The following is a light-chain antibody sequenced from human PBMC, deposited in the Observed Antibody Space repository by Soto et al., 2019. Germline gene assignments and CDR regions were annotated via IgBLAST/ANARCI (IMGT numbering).Light chain of an antibody. CDR3: QKYNSAPQVT. CDR1: QGISNY. Sequence: DIQMTQSPSSLSASVGDRVTITCRASQGISNYLAWYQQKPGKVPKLLIYAASTLQSGVPSRFSGSGSGTDFTPTISSLQPEDVATYYCQKYNSAPQVTFGQGTKVEIK. CDR2: AAS. J-gene: IGKJ1*01. V-gene: IGKV1-27*01.